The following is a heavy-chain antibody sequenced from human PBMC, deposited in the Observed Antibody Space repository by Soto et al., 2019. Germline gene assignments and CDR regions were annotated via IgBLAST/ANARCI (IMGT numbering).Heavy chain of an antibody. J-gene: IGHJ6*02. Sequence: SETLSLTCTVSGASISRYYWSWIRQSPGKGLEWIGYLYNTGSTIYNPSLKSRVTISVDTSKNQFSLKMNSVTAADTAVYYCARVLCYYWGVDRDPLDFRAQGTTVTVS. CDR1: GASISRYY. V-gene: IGHV4-59*01. CDR3: ARVLCYYWGVDRDPLDF. CDR2: LYNTGST. D-gene: IGHD3-10*01.